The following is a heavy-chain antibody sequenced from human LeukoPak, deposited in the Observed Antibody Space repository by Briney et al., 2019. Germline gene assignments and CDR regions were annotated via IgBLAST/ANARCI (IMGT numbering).Heavy chain of an antibody. CDR1: GFIFSSYG. Sequence: AGGSLRLSCAASGFIFSSYGMHWVRQAPGKGLEWVAFIRNDGSNKYYADSVKGRFTISRDNSKNTLYLQMNSLRAEDTAVYYCAKLLRSSGRFLYWGQGTLVTVSS. CDR2: IRNDGSNK. J-gene: IGHJ4*02. CDR3: AKLLRSSGRFLY. V-gene: IGHV3-30*02. D-gene: IGHD2-15*01.